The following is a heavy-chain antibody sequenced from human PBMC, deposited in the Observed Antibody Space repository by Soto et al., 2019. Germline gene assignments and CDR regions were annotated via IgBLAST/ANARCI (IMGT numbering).Heavy chain of an antibody. J-gene: IGHJ5*01. CDR3: VRDPPDVEPPVYQPMLDS. CDR1: GFSLGSHW. V-gene: IGHV3-74*01. Sequence: GGSLRLSCAASGFSLGSHWMHWVLHAPGKGLVWVSRINGDGSDTAYADSVRGRFTMFRDNSKNTLYLQMNSLTAEDTGVYHCVRDPPDVEPPVYQPMLDSWGKGTVVTVS. D-gene: IGHD1-1*01. CDR2: INGDGSDT.